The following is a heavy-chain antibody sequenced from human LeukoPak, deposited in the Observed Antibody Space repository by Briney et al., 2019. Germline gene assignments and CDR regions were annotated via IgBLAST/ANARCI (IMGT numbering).Heavy chain of an antibody. Sequence: GGSLRLSCAASGFTFNSYDMHWVRQAPGKGLEWVSAISSGSSYIYYADSMKGRFTISRDNAENSLYLQMNSLRAEDTAVYFCARGEKKATITGLDSWGQGTLVTVSS. CDR1: GFTFNSYD. CDR2: ISSGSSYI. CDR3: ARGEKKATITGLDS. V-gene: IGHV3-21*01. D-gene: IGHD5-24*01. J-gene: IGHJ4*02.